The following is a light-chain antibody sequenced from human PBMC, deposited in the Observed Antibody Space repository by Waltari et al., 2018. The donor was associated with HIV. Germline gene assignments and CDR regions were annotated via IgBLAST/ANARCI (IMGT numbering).Light chain of an antibody. CDR2: EAS. CDR3: QHYNIYSGRA. Sequence: DLQMTQSTSTLSESLADRVTITCRASQRISSWLAWYQQKPGKAPNLRIYEASTLESGVPSRFSVRGSGTEFTLTISSLQPDDFATYYCQHYNIYSGRAFGGGTRVETK. CDR1: QRISSW. V-gene: IGKV1-5*03. J-gene: IGKJ4*01.